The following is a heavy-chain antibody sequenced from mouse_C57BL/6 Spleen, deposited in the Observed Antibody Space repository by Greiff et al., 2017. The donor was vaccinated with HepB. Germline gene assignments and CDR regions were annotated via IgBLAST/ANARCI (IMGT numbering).Heavy chain of an antibody. J-gene: IGHJ1*03. CDR3: TREKDYGSSYGASFDV. CDR2: IDPETGGT. V-gene: IGHV1-15*01. D-gene: IGHD1-1*01. CDR1: GYTFTDYE. Sequence: VQLQQSGAELVRPGASVTLSCKASGYTFTDYEMHWVKQTPVHGLEWIGAIDPETGGTAYNQKFKGKAILTADKSSSTAYMELRSLTSEDSAVYYGTREKDYGSSYGASFDVWGTGTTVTVSS.